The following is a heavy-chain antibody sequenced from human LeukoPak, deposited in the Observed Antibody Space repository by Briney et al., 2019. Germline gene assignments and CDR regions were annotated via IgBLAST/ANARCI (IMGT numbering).Heavy chain of an antibody. CDR1: GFTFSSYA. Sequence: PGGSLRLSCAASGFTFSSYAMSWVRQAPGKGLEWVSSISSSSSYIYYADSVKGRFTISRDNAKNSLYLQMNSLRAEDTAVYYCARDQGYYYDSSGYYLDYWGQGTLVTVSS. CDR2: ISSSSSYI. V-gene: IGHV3-21*01. D-gene: IGHD3-22*01. J-gene: IGHJ4*02. CDR3: ARDQGYYYDSSGYYLDY.